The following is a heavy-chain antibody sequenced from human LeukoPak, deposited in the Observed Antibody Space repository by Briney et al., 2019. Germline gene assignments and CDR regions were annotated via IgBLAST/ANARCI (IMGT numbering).Heavy chain of an antibody. D-gene: IGHD4-17*01. J-gene: IGHJ5*02. CDR2: INPSGGST. Sequence: ASVKVSCKASGYTFTSYGISWVRQAPGQGLEWMGIINPSGGSTSYAQKFQGRVTMTRDMSTSTVYMELSSLRSEDTAVYYCARVYGDYFRNWFDPWGQGTLVTVSS. V-gene: IGHV1-46*01. CDR1: GYTFTSYG. CDR3: ARVYGDYFRNWFDP.